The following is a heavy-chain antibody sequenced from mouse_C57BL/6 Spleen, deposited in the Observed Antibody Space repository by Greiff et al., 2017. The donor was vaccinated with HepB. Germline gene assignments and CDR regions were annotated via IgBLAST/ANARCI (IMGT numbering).Heavy chain of an antibody. CDR1: GFSLTSYG. V-gene: IGHV2-6-1*01. CDR3: ARQTYDYDYYAMDY. Sequence: VKLMESGPGLVAPSQSLSITCTVSGFSLTSYGVHWVRQPPGKGLEWLVVIWSDGSTTYNSALKSRLSISKDNPKSQVFLKMNSLQTDDTAMYYCARQTYDYDYYAMDYWGQGTSVTVSS. J-gene: IGHJ4*01. D-gene: IGHD2-4*01. CDR2: IWSDGST.